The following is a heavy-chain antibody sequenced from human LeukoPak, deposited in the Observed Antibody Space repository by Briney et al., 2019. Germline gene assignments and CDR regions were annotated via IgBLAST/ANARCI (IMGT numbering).Heavy chain of an antibody. CDR1: GYTFTGYY. CDR3: ARGQYPYWYFDL. Sequence: ASVKVSCKASGYTFTGYYMHWVRQAPGQGLEWMGWINPNNGGTNYAQKFQGRVTMTRDTSISTAYMELSRLRSDDTAVYYCARGQYPYWYFDLWGRGTLVTVSS. V-gene: IGHV1-2*02. D-gene: IGHD2-2*01. CDR2: INPNNGGT. J-gene: IGHJ2*01.